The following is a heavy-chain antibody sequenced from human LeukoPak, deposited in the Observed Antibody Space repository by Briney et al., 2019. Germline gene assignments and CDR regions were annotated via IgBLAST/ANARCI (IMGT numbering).Heavy chain of an antibody. D-gene: IGHD5-12*01. V-gene: IGHV1-2*02. CDR1: GYTFTGYY. Sequence: ASVKVSCKASGYTFTGYYMHWVRQAPGQGLEWMGWINPNSGGTNYAQKFQGRVTMTRDTSISTAYMELSRLRSDDTAVYYCARDSKPVDSTRHYWGQGTLVTVSS. CDR2: INPNSGGT. CDR3: ARDSKPVDSTRHY. J-gene: IGHJ4*02.